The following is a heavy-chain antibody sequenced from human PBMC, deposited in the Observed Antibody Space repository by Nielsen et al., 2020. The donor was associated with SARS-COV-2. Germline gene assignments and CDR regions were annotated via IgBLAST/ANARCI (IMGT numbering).Heavy chain of an antibody. D-gene: IGHD3-22*01. J-gene: IGHJ4*02. CDR2: IYYSGST. Sequence: SETLSLTCTVSGGSISSYYWSWIRQPPGKGLEWIGYIYYSGSTNYNPSLKSRVTISEDPSKNQFSLKLSSVTAADTAVYYCARGRYYYDSSGYYFDYWGQGTLVTVSS. CDR3: ARGRYYYDSSGYYFDY. CDR1: GGSISSYY. V-gene: IGHV4-59*12.